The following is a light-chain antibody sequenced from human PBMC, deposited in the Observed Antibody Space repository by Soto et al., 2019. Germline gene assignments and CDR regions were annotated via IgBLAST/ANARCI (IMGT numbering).Light chain of an antibody. J-gene: IGKJ2*01. Sequence: DIQLPQSPSSLSASVGARVTITCRASQSISSYLNWYQQKPGKAPKLLIYAASSLQSGVPSRFSGSGSGTDFTLTISSLPPEDFATYYCQQSYSTPYTFGQGTKLEIK. CDR2: AAS. CDR3: QQSYSTPYT. CDR1: QSISSY. V-gene: IGKV1-39*01.